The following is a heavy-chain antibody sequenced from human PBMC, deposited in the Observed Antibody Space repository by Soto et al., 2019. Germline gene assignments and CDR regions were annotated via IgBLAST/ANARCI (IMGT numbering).Heavy chain of an antibody. J-gene: IGHJ3*01. CDR2: ITPLSSSQ. CDR1: GATYSPFIAYA. CDR3: ARSRDRCGGDCYSVYAAFDL. D-gene: IGHD2-21*02. Sequence: QVQLVQSGAEVKKPGSLLKVSCKASGATYSPFIAYAISWLSQAPGQGLEWMGSITPLSSSQHYADVFQSRTISIADSSTLTVPLELTNLTSDDAAVYFWARSRDRCGGDCYSVYAAFDLWGQGTAATVSS. V-gene: IGHV1-69*04.